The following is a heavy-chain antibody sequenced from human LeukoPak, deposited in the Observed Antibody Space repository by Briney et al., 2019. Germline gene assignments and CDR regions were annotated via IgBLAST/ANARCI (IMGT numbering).Heavy chain of an antibody. D-gene: IGHD5-12*01. V-gene: IGHV4-39*01. Sequence: PSETLSLTCTVSGGSISSSSYYWGWIRQPPGKGLEWIGSIYYSGSTYYNPSLKSRVTISVDTSKNQFSLKLSSVTATDTAVYYCARQFSGYLVWFDPWGQGTLVTVSS. J-gene: IGHJ5*02. CDR2: IYYSGST. CDR1: GGSISSSSYY. CDR3: ARQFSGYLVWFDP.